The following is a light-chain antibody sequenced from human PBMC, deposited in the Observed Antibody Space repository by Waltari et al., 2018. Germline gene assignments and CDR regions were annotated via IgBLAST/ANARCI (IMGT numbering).Light chain of an antibody. CDR1: ANDVGASDF. Sequence: QSSLPQPASVSGSPGQSIPISCSGTANDVGASDFVSRYQPQPGQAPHLIIYEVSNRPSGISNRFSASKSGNTASLTISGLQAEDEADYYCSSYTTSSAPGVFGTGTRVTVL. CDR3: SSYTTSSAPGV. J-gene: IGLJ1*01. CDR2: EVS. V-gene: IGLV2-14*01.